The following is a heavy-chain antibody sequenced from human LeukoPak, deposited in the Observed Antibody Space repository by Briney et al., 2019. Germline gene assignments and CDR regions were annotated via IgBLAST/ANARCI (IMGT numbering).Heavy chain of an antibody. CDR1: GGSFSGYY. V-gene: IGHV4-34*01. CDR2: INHSGST. D-gene: IGHD2-2*01. J-gene: IGHJ4*02. Sequence: PSETLSLTCAVYGGSFSGYYWSWIRQPPGKGLEWIGEINHSGSTNYNPSLKSRVTISVDTSKNQFSLKLSSVTAADTAVYYCARAYCSSTSCYPYYFDYWGQGTLVTVSS. CDR3: ARAYCSSTSCYPYYFDY.